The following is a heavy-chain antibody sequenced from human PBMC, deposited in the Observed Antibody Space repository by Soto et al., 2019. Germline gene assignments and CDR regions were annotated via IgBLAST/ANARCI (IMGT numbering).Heavy chain of an antibody. J-gene: IGHJ6*02. CDR2: ISYDGSNK. CDR1: GFTFSSYG. D-gene: IGHD7-27*01. V-gene: IGHV3-30*18. Sequence: PGGSLRLSCAASGFTFSSYGMHWVRQAPGKGLEWVAVISYDGSNKYYADSVKGRFTISRDNSKNTLYLQMNSLRAEDTAVYYCAKGLGFYYYYGMDVWGQGTTVTVSS. CDR3: AKGLGFYYYYGMDV.